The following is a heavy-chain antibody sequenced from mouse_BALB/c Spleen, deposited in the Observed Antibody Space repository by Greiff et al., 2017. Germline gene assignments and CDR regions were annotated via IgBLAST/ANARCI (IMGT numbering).Heavy chain of an antibody. CDR2: IYPGDGDT. CDR3: AREGENSYGDDAMDS. V-gene: IGHV1-87*01. CDR1: GYTFTSYW. Sequence: QVQLQQSGAELARPGASVKLSCKASGYTFTSYWMQWVKQRPGQGLEWIGAIYPGDGDTRYTQKFKGKATLTADKSSSTAYMQLSSLASEDSAVYYCAREGENSYGDDAMDSWGEGNSDTVSS. D-gene: IGHD1-2*01. J-gene: IGHJ4*01.